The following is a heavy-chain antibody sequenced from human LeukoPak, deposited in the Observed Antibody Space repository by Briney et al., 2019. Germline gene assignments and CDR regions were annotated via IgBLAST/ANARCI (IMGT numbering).Heavy chain of an antibody. CDR2: IYTSGST. D-gene: IGHD2/OR15-2a*01. J-gene: IGHJ5*02. CDR1: SGSISSYY. CDR3: ARDRIYNWFDP. V-gene: IGHV4-4*07. Sequence: PSETLSLTCTVSSGSISSYYWSWIRQPAGKGLEWIGRIYTSGSTNYNSSLKSRVTMSVDTSKNQFSLKLSSVTAADTAVYYCARDRIYNWFDPWGQGTLVTVSS.